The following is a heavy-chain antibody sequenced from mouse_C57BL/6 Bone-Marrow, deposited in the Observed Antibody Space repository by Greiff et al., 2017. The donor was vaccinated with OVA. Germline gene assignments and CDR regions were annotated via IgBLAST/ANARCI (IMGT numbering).Heavy chain of an antibody. D-gene: IGHD2-3*01. CDR1: GYTFTTSP. Sequence: VQLQQSGAELVKPGASVKMSCKASGYTFTTSPIAWMKQNHGKSLEWIGNFHPYNDDTKYNQKFKDKATLTADKSSSTAYMQLSSLTYEDSAVYYCARDGYYVGDWGQGTTLTVSS. CDR2: FHPYNDDT. J-gene: IGHJ2*01. CDR3: ARDGYYVGD. V-gene: IGHV1-47*01.